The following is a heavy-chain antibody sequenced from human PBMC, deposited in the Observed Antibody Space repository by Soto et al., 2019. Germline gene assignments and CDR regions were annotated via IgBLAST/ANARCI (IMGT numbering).Heavy chain of an antibody. CDR2: IYSIGTT. CDR3: ARAPSRGYYYSFVGY. D-gene: IGHD3-22*01. J-gene: IGHJ4*02. V-gene: IGHV4-61*08. Sequence: QVQLQESGPGLVKPSETLSLTCTVSGGSVSSGGYYWSWIRQPPGKALEWIGYIYSIGTTNYNPSLKGRVHMSLGTSKNQVSLKLRSVTGGDTGGYYCARAPSRGYYYSFVGYWGQGTLVTVSS. CDR1: GGSVSSGGYY.